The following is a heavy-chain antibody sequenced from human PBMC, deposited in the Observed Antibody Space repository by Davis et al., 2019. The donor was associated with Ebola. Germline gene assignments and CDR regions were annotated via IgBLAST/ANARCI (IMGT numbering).Heavy chain of an antibody. CDR3: AAGRSEYDYIWGSYRYEGFDY. J-gene: IGHJ4*02. Sequence: ASVKVSCKASGYTFTSYGISWVRQAPGQGLEWMGWISAYNGNTNYAQKLQGRVTMTTDTSTSTAYMELSSLRSEDTAVYYCAAGRSEYDYIWGSYRYEGFDYWGQGTLVTVSS. CDR2: ISAYNGNT. D-gene: IGHD3-16*02. V-gene: IGHV1-18*01. CDR1: GYTFTSYG.